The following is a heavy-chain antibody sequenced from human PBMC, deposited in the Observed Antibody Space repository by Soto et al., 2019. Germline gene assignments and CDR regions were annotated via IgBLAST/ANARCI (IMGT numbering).Heavy chain of an antibody. CDR1: EFTFSTYS. V-gene: IGHV3-21*01. Sequence: EVQLVESGGGLVKPGESLRLSCAASEFTFSTYSMNWVRQAPGKGLEWVSSISSSSGRVYYADSVKGRFTISRDNAKNSLFLQMNSLRAADTAVYYCAGRYCTKGVCPCASWGQGNLVTVSS. CDR2: ISSSSGRV. CDR3: AGRYCTKGVCPCAS. J-gene: IGHJ5*02. D-gene: IGHD2-8*01.